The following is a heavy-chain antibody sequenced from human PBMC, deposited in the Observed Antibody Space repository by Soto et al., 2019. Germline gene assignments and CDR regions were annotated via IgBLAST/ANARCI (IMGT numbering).Heavy chain of an antibody. CDR2: IYHSGST. CDR1: NGSISSAIYY. V-gene: IGHV4-39*01. J-gene: IGHJ5*02. Sequence: SETLSLTCTVSNGSISSAIYYWGWIRQPPGKGLEWIGSIYHSGSTYYNPSLQGRVTISVDTSKNQFSLKLSSVTAAETAVYFCAGRSSLASVQVYFGEISNYNWFDPWGQGTLVTVSS. CDR3: AGRSSLASVQVYFGEISNYNWFDP. D-gene: IGHD3-10*01.